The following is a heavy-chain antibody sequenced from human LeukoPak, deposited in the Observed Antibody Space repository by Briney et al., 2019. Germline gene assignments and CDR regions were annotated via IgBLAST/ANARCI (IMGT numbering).Heavy chain of an antibody. Sequence: PGRSLSLSCAASGFTFRSYSMNWVRQATGKGLEWVSSISSSSSYIYYADSVKGRFTISRENAKNSVSLQMNSLRAEDTAVSYCARVHIAAAGAITPCFHYWGQGTLVSVSS. V-gene: IGHV3-21*04. CDR3: ARVHIAAAGAITPCFHY. D-gene: IGHD6-13*01. J-gene: IGHJ4*02. CDR2: ISSSSSYI. CDR1: GFTFRSYS.